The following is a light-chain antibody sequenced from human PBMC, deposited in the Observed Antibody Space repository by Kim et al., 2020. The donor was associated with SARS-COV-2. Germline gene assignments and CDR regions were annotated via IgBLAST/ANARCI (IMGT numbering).Light chain of an antibody. CDR3: QQYNNWPWT. CDR2: DAS. V-gene: IGKV3-15*01. CDR1: QSLTSN. J-gene: IGKJ1*01. Sequence: EVVMTQSPATLSVSPGQRATLSCRASQSLTSNYLAWYQHKPGQAPRLLIYDASIRATGVSARFSGSGSGTEFTLTINSLQSDDFAVYYCQQYNNWPWTFGQGTKVDIK.